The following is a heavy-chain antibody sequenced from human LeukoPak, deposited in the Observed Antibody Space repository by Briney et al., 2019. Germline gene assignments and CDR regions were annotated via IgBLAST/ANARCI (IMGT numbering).Heavy chain of an antibody. V-gene: IGHV3-69-1*02. D-gene: IGHD1-26*01. CDR1: GFTFANYA. Sequence: GGSLRLSCAASGFTFANYALNWFRHTPGKGLEWLSYISSTSAIYYSDSVKGRFTISRDNSKKSLYLQMNSLRAEDTAVYYCERDDKWAFDYWGQGTLVTVSS. CDR3: ERDDKWAFDY. CDR2: ISSTSAI. J-gene: IGHJ4*02.